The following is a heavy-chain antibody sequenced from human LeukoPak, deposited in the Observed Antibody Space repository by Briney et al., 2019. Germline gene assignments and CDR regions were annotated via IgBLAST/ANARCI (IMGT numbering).Heavy chain of an antibody. Sequence: PGGSLSLSFAASGFPLHSNHLGWVRPAPGEGLEGGSVIYSGGSTYYADPVKGRFTISRDNSKNTLYLQMNSLRAEDTAVYYCARDTGYSSGFDYWGQGTLVTVSS. CDR3: ARDTGYSSGFDY. CDR2: IYSGGST. J-gene: IGHJ4*02. D-gene: IGHD6-19*01. V-gene: IGHV3-53*01. CDR1: GFPLHSNH.